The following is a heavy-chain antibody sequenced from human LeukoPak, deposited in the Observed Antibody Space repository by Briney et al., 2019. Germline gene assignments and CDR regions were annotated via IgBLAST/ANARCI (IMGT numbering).Heavy chain of an antibody. CDR3: AKAELGVDTFFDY. CDR1: GFTFSDYA. D-gene: IGHD3-3*01. J-gene: IGHJ4*02. CDR2: LSGSGAGT. V-gene: IGHV3-23*01. Sequence: GGSLRLSCAASGFTFSDYALGWVRQAPGRGLEWVATLSGSGAGTYYSDSVQGRFTISRDNSKRALFLQMNSLRAEDTAFYYCAKAELGVDTFFDYWGQGTLVTVSS.